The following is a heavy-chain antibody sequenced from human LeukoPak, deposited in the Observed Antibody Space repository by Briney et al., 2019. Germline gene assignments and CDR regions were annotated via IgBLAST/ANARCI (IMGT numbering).Heavy chain of an antibody. Sequence: ASVTVSCKASGYTFTGYYLHWVRQAPRQGQERVVWINPNNGGTSYAQTFQGRVTMTRDTSISTAYMELSRLRFDDTAVYYCARGGSRSSGAFDIWGQGTMVAVSS. CDR3: ARGGSRSSGAFDI. CDR2: INPNNGGT. J-gene: IGHJ3*02. D-gene: IGHD6-13*01. V-gene: IGHV1-2*02. CDR1: GYTFTGYY.